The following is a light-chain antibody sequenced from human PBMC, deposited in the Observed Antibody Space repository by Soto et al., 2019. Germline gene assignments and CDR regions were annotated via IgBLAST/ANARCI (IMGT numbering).Light chain of an antibody. J-gene: IGKJ1*01. CDR2: GAS. CDR1: QSVDSR. V-gene: IGKV3-15*01. CDR3: QQFSDSPPERT. Sequence: ETVMTQSPAVLSVSPGERATLSCRASQSVDSRLAWYQQKPGQAPRLLIYGASTRATGIPARFSGSGSGTEFTHTISSLQSEDSAIYYCQQFSDSPPERTFGQGTKVEVK.